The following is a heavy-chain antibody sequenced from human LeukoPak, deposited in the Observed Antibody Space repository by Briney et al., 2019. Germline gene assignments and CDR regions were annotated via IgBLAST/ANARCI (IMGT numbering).Heavy chain of an antibody. D-gene: IGHD6-6*01. CDR1: GGSISSSRYY. V-gene: IGHV4-39*07. J-gene: IGHJ5*02. CDR3: ARDRYSSSGANGFDP. Sequence: SETLSLTCTVSGGSISSSRYYWGWIRQPPGTGLEWIGSIYYSGSTYYNPSLKSRVTISVDTSKNQFSLKLSSVTPPDTALSSWARDRYSSSGANGFDPWGQGTLGTVSS. CDR2: IYYSGST.